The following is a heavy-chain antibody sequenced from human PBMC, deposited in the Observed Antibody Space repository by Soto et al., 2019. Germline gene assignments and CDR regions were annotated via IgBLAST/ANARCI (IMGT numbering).Heavy chain of an antibody. Sequence: EVQLVESGGGLVQPGGSLRLSCAASGFTFSTYSMNWVRQAPGKGLEWVSYISSSGSTFYYADSVKGRFTISRDNAMKSLSLQMNSLRSEDTAVYYCARESFDSSANRRAYYFDYWGQGTLVIVSS. CDR3: ARESFDSSANRRAYYFDY. D-gene: IGHD3-22*01. V-gene: IGHV3-48*01. CDR2: ISSSGSTF. J-gene: IGHJ4*02. CDR1: GFTFSTYS.